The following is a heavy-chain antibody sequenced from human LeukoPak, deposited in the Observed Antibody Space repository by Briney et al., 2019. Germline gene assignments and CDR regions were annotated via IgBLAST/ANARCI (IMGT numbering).Heavy chain of an antibody. Sequence: GGSLRLSCAASGFTVSSNYMSWVRQAPGKGLEWVSVIYSGGSAYYADSVKGRFTISRDNSKNTLYLQMNSLRAEDTAVYYCARHRGQQLWLPYYYMDVWGKGTTVTVSS. CDR1: GFTVSSNY. D-gene: IGHD5-18*01. V-gene: IGHV3-53*01. CDR3: ARHRGQQLWLPYYYMDV. CDR2: IYSGGSA. J-gene: IGHJ6*03.